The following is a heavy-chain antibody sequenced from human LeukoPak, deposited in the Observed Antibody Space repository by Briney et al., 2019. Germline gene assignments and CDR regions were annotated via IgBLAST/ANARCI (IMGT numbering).Heavy chain of an antibody. V-gene: IGHV5-51*01. CDR1: GDRFTSYW. D-gene: IGHD6-19*01. J-gene: IGHJ4*02. Sequence: GESLKISCKGYGDRFTSYWVAWVRQMPGKGLEWMGIIYPGDSDTRYSPSFQGQVTISADKSISTAYLQWSSLKASDTAMYYCARSGSGWYFDYWGQGTLVTVSS. CDR2: IYPGDSDT. CDR3: ARSGSGWYFDY.